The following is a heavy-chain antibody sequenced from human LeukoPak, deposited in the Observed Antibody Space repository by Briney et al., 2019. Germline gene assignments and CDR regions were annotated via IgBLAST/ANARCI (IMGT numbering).Heavy chain of an antibody. J-gene: IGHJ4*02. V-gene: IGHV3-23*01. D-gene: IGHD5-18*01. CDR1: GFTFSSYA. CDR3: AKGGNTAMANHYFDY. CDR2: ISGSGGST. Sequence: GGSLRLSCEASGFTFSSYAMSWVRQAPGKGLEWVSAISGSGGSTYYADSVKGRFTISRDNSKNTLYLQMNSLRAEDTAVYYCAKGGNTAMANHYFDYWGQGTLVTVSS.